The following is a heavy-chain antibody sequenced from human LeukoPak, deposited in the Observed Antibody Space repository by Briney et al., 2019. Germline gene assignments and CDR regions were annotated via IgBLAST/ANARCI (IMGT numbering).Heavy chain of an antibody. J-gene: IGHJ5*02. CDR3: ARAIKYCSSTSCYNWFDP. CDR2: XGSNK. Sequence: XGSNKYYADSVKGRFTISRDNSKNTLYLQMNSLRAEDTAVYYCARAIKYCSSTSCYNWFDPWGQGTLVTVSS. V-gene: IGHV3-33*01. D-gene: IGHD2-2*01.